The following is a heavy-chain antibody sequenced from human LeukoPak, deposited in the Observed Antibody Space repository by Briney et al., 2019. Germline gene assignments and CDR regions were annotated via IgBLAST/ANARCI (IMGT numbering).Heavy chain of an antibody. V-gene: IGHV3-72*01. Sequence: PGGSLRLSCAASGFSFGDHYMDWVRQAPGKGLEWVGRIKSKAQSYTTDYAASVKGRFTTSRDDAKNSLYLQMNSLKTEDTAVYYCARDGHTSLDYWGQGTLVTVSS. CDR3: ARDGHTSLDY. CDR1: GFSFGDHY. CDR2: IKSKAQSYTT. D-gene: IGHD3-16*02. J-gene: IGHJ4*02.